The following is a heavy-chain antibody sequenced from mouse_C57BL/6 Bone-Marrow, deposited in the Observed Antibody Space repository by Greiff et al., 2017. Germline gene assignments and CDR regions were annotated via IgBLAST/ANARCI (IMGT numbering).Heavy chain of an antibody. CDR3: ALIYYDYDGPFAY. J-gene: IGHJ3*01. Sequence: QVQLQQPGAELVKPGASVKLSCKASGYTFTSYWMHWVKQRPGQGLEWIGMIHPNSGSTNYNEKFKSKATLTVDKSSSPAYMQLSSLTSEDSAVYYCALIYYDYDGPFAYWGQGTLVTVSA. D-gene: IGHD2-4*01. V-gene: IGHV1-64*01. CDR2: IHPNSGST. CDR1: GYTFTSYW.